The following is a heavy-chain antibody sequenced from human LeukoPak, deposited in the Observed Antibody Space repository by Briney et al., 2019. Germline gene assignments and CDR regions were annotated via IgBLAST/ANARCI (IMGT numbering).Heavy chain of an antibody. CDR1: GGTFSSYA. CDR2: IIPIFGTA. V-gene: IGHV1-69*13. D-gene: IGHD2-2*01. CDR3: ARDQGYCSSTSCYALGAYFDY. J-gene: IGHJ4*02. Sequence: ASVKVSCKASGGTFSSYAISWVRQAPGQGLEWMGGIIPIFGTANYAQKFQSRVTITADESTSTAYMELSSLRSEDTAVYYCARDQGYCSSTSCYALGAYFDYWGQGTLVTVSS.